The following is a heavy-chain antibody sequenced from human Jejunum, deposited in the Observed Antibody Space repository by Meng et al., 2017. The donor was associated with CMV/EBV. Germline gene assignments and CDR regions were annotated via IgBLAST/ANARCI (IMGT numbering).Heavy chain of an antibody. CDR2: INSDGNSR. Sequence: SGEAFRITFSSYWMHWVRQAPGKGPVWVSRINSDGNSRSYAESVKVRFTRARDNAKNTLFMKMNSLEAEDTDVYYCARANWYYFSYWGQGTLVTVSS. V-gene: IGHV3-74*01. CDR3: ARANWYYFSY. D-gene: IGHD1-1*01. J-gene: IGHJ4*02. CDR1: RITFSSYW.